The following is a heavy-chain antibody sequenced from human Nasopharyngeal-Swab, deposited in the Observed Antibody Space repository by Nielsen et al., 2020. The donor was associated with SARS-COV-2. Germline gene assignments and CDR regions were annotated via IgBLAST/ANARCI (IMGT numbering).Heavy chain of an antibody. D-gene: IGHD6-13*01. Sequence: GGSLRLSCAASGFTFSNAWMSWVRQAPGKGLEWVGRIKSKTDGGTTDYAAPVKGRFTISRDDSKNTLYPQMNSLKTEDTAVYYCTTVVAIAAGRDYWGQGTLVTVSS. CDR2: IKSKTDGGTT. CDR1: GFTFSNAW. CDR3: TTVVAIAAGRDY. J-gene: IGHJ4*02. V-gene: IGHV3-15*01.